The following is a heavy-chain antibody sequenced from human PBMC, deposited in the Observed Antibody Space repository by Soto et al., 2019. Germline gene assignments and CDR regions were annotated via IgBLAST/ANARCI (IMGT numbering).Heavy chain of an antibody. D-gene: IGHD3-3*01. Sequence: GGSLRLSCAASGFTFDDYAMHWVRQAPGKGLEWVSGISWNSGSIGYADSVKGRFTISRDNAKNSLYLQMNSLRAEDTALYYCAKDMTRDFCGFDPWGQGTLVTVSS. CDR3: AKDMTRDFCGFDP. CDR1: GFTFDDYA. V-gene: IGHV3-9*01. CDR2: ISWNSGSI. J-gene: IGHJ5*02.